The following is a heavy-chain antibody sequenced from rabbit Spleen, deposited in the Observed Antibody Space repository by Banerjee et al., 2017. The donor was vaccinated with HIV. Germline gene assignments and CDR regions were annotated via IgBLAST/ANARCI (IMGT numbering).Heavy chain of an antibody. Sequence: QSLEESGGDLVKPGASLTLTCTASGFDLSSYYYMCWVRQAPGKGLERVTCIDVTRTGSTYYANWAKGRFTVSKTSSTTVTLQMTSLTAADTATYFCARDAAGREDFNLWGPGTLVTVS. D-gene: IGHD4-2*01. V-gene: IGHV1S40*01. J-gene: IGHJ4*01. CDR1: GFDLSSYYY. CDR2: IDVTRTGST. CDR3: ARDAAGREDFNL.